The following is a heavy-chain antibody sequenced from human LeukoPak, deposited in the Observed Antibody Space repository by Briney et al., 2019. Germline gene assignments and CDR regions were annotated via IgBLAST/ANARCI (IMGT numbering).Heavy chain of an antibody. D-gene: IGHD1-1*01. CDR3: ARGPLAGTYLPHFDY. Sequence: SETLSLTCTVSGASISSYYWSWIRQPAGKGLEWIGRIYTSGSTNYNPSLKSRVTMSVDTSKNQFFLKLSSVTAADTAVYYCARGPLAGTYLPHFDYWGQGTLVTVSS. CDR1: GASISSYY. J-gene: IGHJ4*02. V-gene: IGHV4-4*07. CDR2: IYTSGST.